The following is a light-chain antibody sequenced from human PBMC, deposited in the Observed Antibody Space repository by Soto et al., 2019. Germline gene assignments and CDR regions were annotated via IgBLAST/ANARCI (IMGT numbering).Light chain of an antibody. J-gene: IGLJ2*01. CDR3: CSYAGSSTLV. V-gene: IGLV2-23*01. Sequence: QSVLTQPASVSGSPGQSITISCTGISSDVGSYNLVSWYQEYPGKAPKLMIYEGSKRPSGVSNRFSGSKSGNTASLTISGLQAEDEADYYCCSYAGSSTLVFGGGTKLTVL. CDR2: EGS. CDR1: SSDVGSYNL.